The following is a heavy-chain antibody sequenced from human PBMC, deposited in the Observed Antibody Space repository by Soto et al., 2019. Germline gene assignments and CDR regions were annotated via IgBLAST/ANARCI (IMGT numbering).Heavy chain of an antibody. Sequence: QVQLQESGPELVKSSQTLSLTCTVSNGSISTNGHYWTWIRQRPGKGLEWIAYIYYTGNSYYNPSLKSRLTISIDTSKNQFSLTLRSVTAADTAVHYCAREQWGFDSWGQGTLVTVSS. J-gene: IGHJ4*02. CDR3: AREQWGFDS. CDR2: IYYTGNS. D-gene: IGHD6-19*01. CDR1: NGSISTNGHY. V-gene: IGHV4-31*03.